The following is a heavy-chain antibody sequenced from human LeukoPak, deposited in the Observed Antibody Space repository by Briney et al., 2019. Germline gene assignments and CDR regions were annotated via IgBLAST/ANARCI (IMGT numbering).Heavy chain of an antibody. V-gene: IGHV1-69*05. J-gene: IGHJ4*02. CDR2: IIPIFGTA. D-gene: IGHD4-17*01. CDR1: GGTFSSYA. Sequence: SVKVSCEASGGTFSSYAISWVRQAPGQGLEWMGGIIPIFGTANYAQKFQGRVTITTDESTSTAYMELSSLRSEDTAVYYCARDSGTVTILLDYWGQGTLVTVSS. CDR3: ARDSGTVTILLDY.